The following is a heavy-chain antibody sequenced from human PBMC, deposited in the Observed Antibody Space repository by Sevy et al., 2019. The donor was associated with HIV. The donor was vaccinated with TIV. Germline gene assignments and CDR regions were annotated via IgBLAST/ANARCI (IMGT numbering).Heavy chain of an antibody. CDR2: ISYDGSNK. CDR3: ARECYYDSSGFSTDY. D-gene: IGHD3-22*01. V-gene: IGHV3-30-3*01. CDR1: GFTFSSYA. J-gene: IGHJ4*02. Sequence: GGSLRLSCAASGFTFSSYAMHWVRQAPGKGLEWVAVISYDGSNKYYADSVKGRFTISRDNSKNTLYLQMNSLRAEDTAVYYCARECYYDSSGFSTDYWGQGTLVTVSS.